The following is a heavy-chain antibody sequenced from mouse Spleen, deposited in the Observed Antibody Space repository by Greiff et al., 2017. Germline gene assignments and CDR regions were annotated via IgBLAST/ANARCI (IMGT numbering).Heavy chain of an antibody. CDR2: IYPGDGDT. D-gene: IGHD1-1*01. V-gene: IGHV1-80*01. J-gene: IGHJ2*01. CDR1: GYAFSSYW. Sequence: QVQLQQSGAELVKPGASVKISCKASGYAFSSYWMNWVKQRPGQGLEWIGQIYPGDGDTNYNGKFKGKATLTADKSSSTAYMQLSSLTSEDSAVYFCARKRGLYYEDYWGQGTTLTVSS. CDR3: ARKRGLYYEDY.